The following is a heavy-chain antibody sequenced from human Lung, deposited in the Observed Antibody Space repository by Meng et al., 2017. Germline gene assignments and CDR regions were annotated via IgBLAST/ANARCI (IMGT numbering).Heavy chain of an antibody. CDR3: ARALGLTTMMTY. J-gene: IGHJ4*02. CDR1: GGTFSSSA. D-gene: IGHD3-22*01. V-gene: IGHV1-69*01. CDR2: IIPLFDTT. Sequence: QGRLWQYGAEVKKPGSSVKVSCKASGGTFSSSAISWVRQAPGQGLEWMGGIIPLFDTTHYAQNFQGRVSITADESTHTAYMELSSLRSEDTAVYYCARALGLTTMMTYWGQGTLVTVSS.